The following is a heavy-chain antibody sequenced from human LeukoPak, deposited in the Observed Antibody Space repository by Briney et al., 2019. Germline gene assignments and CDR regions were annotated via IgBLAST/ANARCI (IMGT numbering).Heavy chain of an antibody. CDR2: IYSGGST. J-gene: IGHJ2*01. Sequence: PGGSLRLSCAASGFTVSTNYMSWVRQAPGKGLEWVSIIYSGGSTSYADSVKGRFTISRNISKNTLFLQMSSQRAEDTAVYYCARSPRIYDSSGYYLVEYFDLWGRGTLVTVSS. V-gene: IGHV3-53*01. CDR1: GFTVSTNY. CDR3: ARSPRIYDSSGYYLVEYFDL. D-gene: IGHD3-22*01.